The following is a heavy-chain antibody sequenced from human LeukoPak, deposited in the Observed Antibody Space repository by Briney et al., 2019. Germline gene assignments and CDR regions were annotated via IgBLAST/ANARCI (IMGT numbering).Heavy chain of an antibody. CDR2: IRYDGSNK. J-gene: IGHJ3*02. CDR3: AKGSPIFGGGAFDI. CDR1: GFTFSTYA. Sequence: GGSLRLSCAASGFTFSTYAMSWVRQAPGKGLEWVAFIRYDGSNKYYADSVKGRFTISRDNSKNTLYLQMNSLRAEDTAVYYCAKGSPIFGGGAFDIWGQGTMVTVSS. D-gene: IGHD3-3*01. V-gene: IGHV3-30*02.